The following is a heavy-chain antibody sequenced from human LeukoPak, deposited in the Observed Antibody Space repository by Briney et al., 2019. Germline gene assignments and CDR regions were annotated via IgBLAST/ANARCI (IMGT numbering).Heavy chain of an antibody. J-gene: IGHJ4*02. CDR1: GYTFTSYY. Sequence: ASVKVSCKASGYTFTSYYMHWVRQAPGQGLEWMGIINPSGGSTSYAQKFQGRVTMTRDMSTSTVYMELSSLRAEDTAVYYCAKDGNKWVVTATFFDYWGQGTLVTVSS. CDR3: AKDGNKWVVTATFFDY. D-gene: IGHD2-21*02. CDR2: INPSGGST. V-gene: IGHV1-46*01.